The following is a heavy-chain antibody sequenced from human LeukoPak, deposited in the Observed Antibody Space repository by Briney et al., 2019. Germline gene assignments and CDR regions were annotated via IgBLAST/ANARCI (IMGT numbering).Heavy chain of an antibody. CDR3: ARGFQSFKPGYSSGRRYYYYYGMDV. CDR1: GYTFTNYA. V-gene: IGHV1-3*01. CDR2: INAGNGKT. Sequence: ASVKVSCKASGYTFTNYAVHWVRQAPGQRLEWMGWINAGNGKTNYSQRFQGRVTLTRDTSASTAYMELSSLRSEDTAVYYCARGFQSFKPGYSSGRRYYYYYGMDVWGQGTTVTVSS. J-gene: IGHJ6*02. D-gene: IGHD6-19*01.